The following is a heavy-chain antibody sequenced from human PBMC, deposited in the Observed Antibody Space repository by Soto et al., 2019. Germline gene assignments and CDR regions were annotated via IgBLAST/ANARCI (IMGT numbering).Heavy chain of an antibody. Sequence: SETLSLTCTVSGGSIGSSDYYWGWIRQPPGKGLEWVGYIYDSGSTSYNPSLKGRVTISVDTSKNQFSLKLNSMTAADTAVYYCARHNYGSGSTYFDYWGQGTLVTVSS. D-gene: IGHD3-10*01. CDR3: ARHNYGSGSTYFDY. V-gene: IGHV4-39*01. CDR2: IYDSGST. CDR1: GGSIGSSDYY. J-gene: IGHJ4*02.